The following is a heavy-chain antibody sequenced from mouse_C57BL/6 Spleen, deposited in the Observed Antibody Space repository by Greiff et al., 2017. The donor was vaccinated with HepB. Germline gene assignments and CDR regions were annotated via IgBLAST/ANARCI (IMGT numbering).Heavy chain of an antibody. CDR2: IGPGSGST. J-gene: IGHJ4*01. V-gene: IGHV1-77*01. CDR3: ERWGAARGTYYAMDY. Sequence: VQLQQSGAELVKPGASVKISCKASGYTFTDYYINWVKQRPGQGLEWIGKIGPGSGSTYYNEKFKGKATLTADKSSSTAYMQLSSLTSEDSAVYFCERWGAARGTYYAMDYWGQGTSVTVSS. CDR1: GYTFTDYY.